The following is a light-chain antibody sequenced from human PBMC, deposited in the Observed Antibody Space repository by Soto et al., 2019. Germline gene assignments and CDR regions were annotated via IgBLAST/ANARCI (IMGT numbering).Light chain of an antibody. CDR2: KVS. CDR1: QTISGW. Sequence: DVPMTQSPSTLYASVGVRVTITCRATQTISGWLAWYQQKPGKAPKILVYKVSSLEDGVPSRFSGSGSGTEVTLTSGSLQPDDFGTYYCQQYKSDSAFGQGTRVQI. CDR3: QQYKSDSA. V-gene: IGKV1-5*03. J-gene: IGKJ1*01.